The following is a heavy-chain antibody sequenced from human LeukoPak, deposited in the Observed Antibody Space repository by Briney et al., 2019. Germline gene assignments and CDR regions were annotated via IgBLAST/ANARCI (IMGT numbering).Heavy chain of an antibody. J-gene: IGHJ6*03. V-gene: IGHV3-53*01. CDR1: GFTVSSNY. D-gene: IGHD6-6*01. CDR3: ARGSSSSRRHYYMDV. CDR2: IYSGGST. Sequence: GGSLRLSCAASGFTVSSNYMSWVRQAPGKGLEWVSVIYSGGSTYYADSVKGRFTISRDNSKNTLYLQMNSLRAEDTAVYYCARGSSSSRRHYYMDVWGKGTTVTVSS.